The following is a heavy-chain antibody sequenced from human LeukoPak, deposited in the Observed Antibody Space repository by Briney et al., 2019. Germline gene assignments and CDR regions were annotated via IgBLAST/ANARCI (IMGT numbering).Heavy chain of an antibody. V-gene: IGHV1-69*13. CDR2: IIPIFGTA. CDR1: GYTFTSYG. J-gene: IGHJ4*02. D-gene: IGHD3-22*01. CDR3: ARDPSEGDYYDSSGYDY. Sequence: SVKVSCKASGYTFTSYGISWVRQAPGQGLEWMGGIIPIFGTANYAQKFQGRVTITADESTSTAYMELSSLRSEDTAVYYCARDPSEGDYYDSSGYDYWGQGTLVTVSS.